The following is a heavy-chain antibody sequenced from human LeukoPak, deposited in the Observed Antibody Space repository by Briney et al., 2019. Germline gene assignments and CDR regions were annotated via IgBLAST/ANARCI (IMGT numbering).Heavy chain of an antibody. D-gene: IGHD3-10*01. J-gene: IGHJ4*02. CDR3: ARYVVYGSGKYYFDY. V-gene: IGHV4-39*01. Sequence: PSETLSLTCTVSGGSISNTNYYCSWIRQPPGKELEWIASINYGGTTYYNPSLKSRVTISVDTSKNQFSLRLSSVTAADTAVYLCARYVVYGSGKYYFDYWGQGSLVTVSS. CDR2: INYGGTT. CDR1: GGSISNTNYY.